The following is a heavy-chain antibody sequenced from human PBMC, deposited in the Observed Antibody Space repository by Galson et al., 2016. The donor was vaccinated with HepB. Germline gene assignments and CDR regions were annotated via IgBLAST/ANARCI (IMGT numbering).Heavy chain of an antibody. CDR1: GFTFSSYG. V-gene: IGHV3-30*18. Sequence: SLRLSCAASGFTFSSYGMHWARQAPGKGLEWVAFISYDGASTYFADSVKGRFTISRDNSKNTLYLQMDSLRIEDTAVYYCAKAPGGCEGGSCYYYFDYWGHGALVIVSS. CDR2: ISYDGAST. CDR3: AKAPGGCEGGSCYYYFDY. J-gene: IGHJ4*01. D-gene: IGHD2-15*01.